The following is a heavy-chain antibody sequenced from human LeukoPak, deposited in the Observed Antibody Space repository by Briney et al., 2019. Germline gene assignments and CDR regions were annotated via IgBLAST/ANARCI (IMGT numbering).Heavy chain of an antibody. D-gene: IGHD3-22*01. Sequence: PGGSLRLSCAASGFTLSSYAMSWVRQAPGKGLEWVSAISGSGGSTYYADSVKGRFTISRDNAKDSLYLQMNSLRAEDTAVYYCARDPGLSGYYFDYWGQGTLVTVSS. J-gene: IGHJ4*02. CDR1: GFTLSSYA. V-gene: IGHV3-23*01. CDR2: ISGSGGST. CDR3: ARDPGLSGYYFDY.